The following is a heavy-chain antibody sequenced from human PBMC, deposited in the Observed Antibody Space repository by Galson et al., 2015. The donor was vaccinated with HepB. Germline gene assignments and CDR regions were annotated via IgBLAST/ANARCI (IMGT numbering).Heavy chain of an antibody. V-gene: IGHV3-30*04. CDR1: GLTFSSYA. CDR3: ARDSGHGDGYL. J-gene: IGHJ4*02. CDR2: ISYDGSNK. Sequence: SLRLSCAASGLTFSSYAMHWVRQAPGKGLEWVAVISYDGSNKYYADSVKGRFTISRDNSKNTLYLQMNSLRAEDTAVYYCARDSGHGDGYLWGQGTLVTVSS. D-gene: IGHD6-13*01.